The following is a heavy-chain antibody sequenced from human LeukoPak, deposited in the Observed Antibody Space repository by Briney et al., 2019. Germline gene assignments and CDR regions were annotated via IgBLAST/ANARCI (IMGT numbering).Heavy chain of an antibody. J-gene: IGHJ4*02. CDR2: IYYSGST. CDR1: GGSISSYY. V-gene: IGHV4-59*01. CDR3: AREVKTGDGDFDY. Sequence: PSETLSLTCTVSGGSISSYYWSWIRQPPGKGLEWIGYIYYSGSTNYNPSLKSRVTISVDTSKNQFSLKLSSVTAADTAVYYCAREVKTGDGDFDYWGQGALVTVSS. D-gene: IGHD7-27*01.